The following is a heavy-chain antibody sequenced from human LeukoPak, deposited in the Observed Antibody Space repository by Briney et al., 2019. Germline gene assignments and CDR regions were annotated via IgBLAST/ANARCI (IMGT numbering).Heavy chain of an antibody. D-gene: IGHD3-22*01. J-gene: IGHJ4*02. CDR2: IRSYSSYI. CDR3: ARSNIDYYYDSSGSHFDY. CDR1: GFTFDTYN. Sequence: GGSLRLSCAASGFTFDTYNFNWVRQAPGKGLEWVATIRSYSSYIHYADSVKGRFIISRDDAKKSMYLQMNSLRAEDTAVYYCARSNIDYYYDSSGSHFDYWGQGTLVTVSS. V-gene: IGHV3-21*01.